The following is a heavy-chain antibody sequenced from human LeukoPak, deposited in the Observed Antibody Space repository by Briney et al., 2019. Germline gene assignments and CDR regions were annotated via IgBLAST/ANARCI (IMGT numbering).Heavy chain of an antibody. D-gene: IGHD2-2*02. Sequence: GGSLRLSCAASGFTFSNYWMTWVRQAPGKGLEWVANIRQDGSENDYVDSVKGRFTISRDNAKNSMYLQINSLRVEDTAVYYCASGGSTYTYWGQGSLVTVSS. J-gene: IGHJ4*02. CDR1: GFTFSNYW. CDR3: ASGGSTYTY. V-gene: IGHV3-7*03. CDR2: IRQDGSEN.